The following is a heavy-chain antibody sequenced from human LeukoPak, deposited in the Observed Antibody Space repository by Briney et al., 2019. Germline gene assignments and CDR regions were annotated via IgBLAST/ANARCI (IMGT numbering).Heavy chain of an antibody. CDR1: GGSISSSSHY. CDR2: IYYSGST. CDR3: ARLFEWQWLPQGYFDY. V-gene: IGHV4-39*01. D-gene: IGHD6-19*01. J-gene: IGHJ4*02. Sequence: PSETLSLTCTVSGGSISSSSHYWGWIRQPPGKGLEWIGSIYYSGSTYYNPSLKSRVTISVDTSKNQFSLKLSSVTAADTAVYYCARLFEWQWLPQGYFDYWGQGTLVTVSS.